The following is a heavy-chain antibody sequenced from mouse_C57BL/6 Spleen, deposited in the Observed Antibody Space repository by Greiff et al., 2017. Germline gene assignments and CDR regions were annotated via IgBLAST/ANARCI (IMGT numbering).Heavy chain of an antibody. CDR1: GFTFSDYG. Sequence: EVMLVESGGGLVKPGGSLKLSCAASGFTFSDYGMHWVRQAPEKGLEWVAYISSGSSTIYYADTVKGRFTISRDNAKNTLFLQMTSLRSEDTAMYYCARNDGYYVNYAMDYWGQGTSVTVSS. V-gene: IGHV5-17*01. CDR3: ARNDGYYVNYAMDY. J-gene: IGHJ4*01. CDR2: ISSGSSTI. D-gene: IGHD2-3*01.